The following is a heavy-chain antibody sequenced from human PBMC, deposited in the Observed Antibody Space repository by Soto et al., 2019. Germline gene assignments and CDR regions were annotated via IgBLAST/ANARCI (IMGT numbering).Heavy chain of an antibody. J-gene: IGHJ4*02. CDR3: ETGAQYSGRSFDY. CDR1: GDSVSSNSAA. CDR2: TYYRSKWYN. V-gene: IGHV6-1*01. Sequence: SQTLSLTCGISGDSVSSNSAAWNWLRQSPSRGLEWLGRTYYRSKWYNDYAVSVESRITINPDTSKNHFSLQLNFVTPEDTAVYFAETGAQYSGRSFDYWGQGTLVTVSS. D-gene: IGHD1-26*01.